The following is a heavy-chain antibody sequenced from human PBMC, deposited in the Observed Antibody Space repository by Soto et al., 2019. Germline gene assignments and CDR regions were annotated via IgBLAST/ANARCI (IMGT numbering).Heavy chain of an antibody. D-gene: IGHD2-15*01. Sequence: GGSLRLSCAASGFTVSSNYMSWVRQAPGKGLEWVSVIYSGGSTYYADSVKGRFTISRDNSKNTLYLQMNSLRAEDTAVYYCARETRGYCSGGSCSSPYYYGMDVWGPGTTVTVSS. CDR2: IYSGGST. J-gene: IGHJ6*02. CDR1: GFTVSSNY. CDR3: ARETRGYCSGGSCSSPYYYGMDV. V-gene: IGHV3-66*01.